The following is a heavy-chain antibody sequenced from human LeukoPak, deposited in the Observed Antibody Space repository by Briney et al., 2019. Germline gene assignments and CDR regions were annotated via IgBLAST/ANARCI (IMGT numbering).Heavy chain of an antibody. CDR3: GSRRTAMFGVIKGPIDY. J-gene: IGHJ4*02. Sequence: SETLSLTYAVYGGSFSDYYWTWIRQPPGKGLEWIGEINHSGSPNNNPSLKSRVSISFDTSKNQFSLKLTSVTAADTAVYYCGSRRTAMFGVIKGPIDYWGQGTLVTVSS. D-gene: IGHD3-3*01. CDR2: INHSGSP. V-gene: IGHV4-34*01. CDR1: GGSFSDYY.